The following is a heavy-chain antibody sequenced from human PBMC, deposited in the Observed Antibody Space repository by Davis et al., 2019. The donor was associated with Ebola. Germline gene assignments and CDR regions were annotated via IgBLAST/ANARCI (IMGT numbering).Heavy chain of an antibody. J-gene: IGHJ4*02. Sequence: PSETLSLTCTVSGGSISSGDYYWSWIRQPPGKGLEWIGYIYYSGSTYYNPSLKSRVTISVDTSKNQFSLKLSSVTAADTAVYYCAREWLSSSYFDYWGQGTLVTVSS. CDR1: GGSISSGDYY. D-gene: IGHD6-6*01. V-gene: IGHV4-30-4*01. CDR2: IYYSGST. CDR3: AREWLSSSYFDY.